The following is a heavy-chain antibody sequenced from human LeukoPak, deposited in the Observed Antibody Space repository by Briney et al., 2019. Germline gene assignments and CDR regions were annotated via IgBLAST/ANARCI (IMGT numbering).Heavy chain of an antibody. CDR1: GFTFISYD. J-gene: IGHJ2*01. D-gene: IGHD2-21*02. Sequence: GGSLRLSCAASGFTFISYDMHWVRQATGKGLEWVSAIGTAGDTYYPGSVKGRFTISRENAKNSLYLQMNSLRAGDTAVYYCARGANCGGDCYWYFDLWGRGTLVTVSS. CDR2: IGTAGDT. CDR3: ARGANCGGDCYWYFDL. V-gene: IGHV3-13*01.